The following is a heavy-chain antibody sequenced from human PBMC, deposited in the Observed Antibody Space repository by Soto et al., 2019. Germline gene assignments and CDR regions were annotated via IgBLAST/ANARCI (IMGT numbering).Heavy chain of an antibody. CDR3: AKGLVIDATFDAFDI. CDR2: ISWNGGSI. Sequence: EVQLVESGGGLVQPGRSLRLSCAASGFTFDDYAMHWVRQAPGKGLEWVSGISWNGGSIGYADSVKGRFTISRDNAKNSLYLQMNSLRAEDTALYYCAKGLVIDATFDAFDIWGQGTMVTVSS. V-gene: IGHV3-9*01. CDR1: GFTFDDYA. J-gene: IGHJ3*02. D-gene: IGHD2-15*01.